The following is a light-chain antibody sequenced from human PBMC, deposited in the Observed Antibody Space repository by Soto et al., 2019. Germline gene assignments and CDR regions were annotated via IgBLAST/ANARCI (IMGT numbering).Light chain of an antibody. CDR3: TSYTSTTTQVV. CDR2: DGS. V-gene: IGLV2-14*03. Sequence: QSALTQPASVSGSPGQSVTISCTGTTSDLDGYKYVSWYQHHPGKAPKMLIYDGSGRPSGVSHRFSGSKSGNTASLTISGLQAEDEAYYYCTSYTSTTTQVVFGGGTKVTVL. J-gene: IGLJ2*01. CDR1: TSDLDGYKY.